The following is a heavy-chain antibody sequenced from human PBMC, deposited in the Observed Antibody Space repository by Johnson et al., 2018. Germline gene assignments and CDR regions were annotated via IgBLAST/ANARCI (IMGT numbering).Heavy chain of an antibody. CDR2: IYRHDIT. Sequence: VQLVESGGALIQPGGSLRLSCAASGFTVSSNYMSWVRQAPGKGPEWVSIIYRHDITYYADSVKGRFTISRDNSKNTLFLQMNSLRAEDTAVYYCAGGEEYSGWYPDAFHIWGQGTVVTVSS. J-gene: IGHJ3*02. CDR1: GFTVSSNY. D-gene: IGHD1-26*01. CDR3: AGGEEYSGWYPDAFHI. V-gene: IGHV3-53*01.